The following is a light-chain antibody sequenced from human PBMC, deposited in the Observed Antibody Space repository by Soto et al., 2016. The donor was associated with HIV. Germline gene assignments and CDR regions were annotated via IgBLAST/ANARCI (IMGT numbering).Light chain of an antibody. V-gene: IGLV3-19*01. CDR3: NSRYTSDSHHYV. CDR2: GKN. Sequence: SSELIQDPVVSVALGQTVKITCQGDSVISYYVSWYQQKPGQAPRLVIYGKNNRPSGIPDRFSGSSSGNTASLTITGAQAEDEADYYCNSRYTSDSHHYVFGTGTKVTVL. CDR1: SVISYY. J-gene: IGLJ1*01.